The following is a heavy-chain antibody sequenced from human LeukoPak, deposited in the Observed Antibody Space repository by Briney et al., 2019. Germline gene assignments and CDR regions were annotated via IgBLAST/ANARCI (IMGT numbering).Heavy chain of an antibody. J-gene: IGHJ4*02. CDR1: GGSISTFY. CDR2: VYASGST. V-gene: IGHV4-4*07. CDR3: ARDDSSAWYLEH. D-gene: IGHD6-19*01. Sequence: SETLSLTCTVSGGSISTFYLSWIRQPAGKGLEWIGRVYASGSTDCNPSLKSRVTMSVDTSKNQFSLELTSVTAADTAVYYCARDDSSAWYLEHWGQGTLVTVSS.